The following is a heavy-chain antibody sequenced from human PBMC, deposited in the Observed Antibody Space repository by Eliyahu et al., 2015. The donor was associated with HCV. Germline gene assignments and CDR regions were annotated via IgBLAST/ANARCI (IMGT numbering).Heavy chain of an antibody. D-gene: IGHD2-15*01. J-gene: IGHJ3*01. CDR1: GYSFATXW. Sequence: EVQLVQSGAEVKKPGESLKISXEGSGYSFATXWIAXVRQMPGKGLEWMGLIYPGGSYTKYSPSFQGQITISADKSFSAAYLQWSSLKASDTAMYYCARHRDSYCSGGTCFADAFDVWGQGTLVTVSS. CDR2: IYPGGSYT. CDR3: ARHRDSYCSGGTCFADAFDV. V-gene: IGHV5-51*01.